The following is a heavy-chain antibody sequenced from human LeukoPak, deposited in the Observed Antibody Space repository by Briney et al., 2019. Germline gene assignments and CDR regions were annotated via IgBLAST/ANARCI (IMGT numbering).Heavy chain of an antibody. CDR2: VYYTGTS. Sequence: SETLSLTCTVSGDSVSSHYWSWIRQPPGKGLEWIAYVYYTGTSNYNPSLKSRVTISIDTSKNQFSLKLISVAAADTAVYYCARYSNHVDYFDSWGQGTLVTVSS. V-gene: IGHV4-59*02. CDR3: ARYSNHVDYFDS. CDR1: GDSVSSHY. J-gene: IGHJ4*02. D-gene: IGHD4-11*01.